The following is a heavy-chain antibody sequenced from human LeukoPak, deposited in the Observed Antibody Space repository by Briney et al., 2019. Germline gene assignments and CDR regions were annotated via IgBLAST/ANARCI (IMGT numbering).Heavy chain of an antibody. Sequence: TGGSLRLSCAASGFTFSSYSMNWVRQAPGKGLEWVSSISSSSSYIYYADSVKGRFTISRDNAKNSLYLQMNSLRAEDTAVYYCARDHSGIAAAGTWEISNWFDPWGQGTLVTVSS. CDR1: GFTFSSYS. V-gene: IGHV3-21*01. D-gene: IGHD6-13*01. J-gene: IGHJ5*02. CDR2: ISSSSSYI. CDR3: ARDHSGIAAAGTWEISNWFDP.